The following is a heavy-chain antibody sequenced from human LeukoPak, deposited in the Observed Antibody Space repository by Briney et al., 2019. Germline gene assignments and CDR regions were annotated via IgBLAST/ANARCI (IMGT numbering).Heavy chain of an antibody. CDR3: AHRRSSYSDWGSPDYFDY. Sequence: ESGPTLVKPTQTLTLTCAFSGFSLTTRGVGVGWIRQPPGKALEWLAFIYWDDDKRYSPSLNSRLTIMEDTSKNQVVLILTNMDPVDTATYYCAHRRSSYSDWGSPDYFDYWGQGTLVTVSS. D-gene: IGHD3-16*01. V-gene: IGHV2-5*02. J-gene: IGHJ4*02. CDR2: IYWDDDK. CDR1: GFSLTTRGVG.